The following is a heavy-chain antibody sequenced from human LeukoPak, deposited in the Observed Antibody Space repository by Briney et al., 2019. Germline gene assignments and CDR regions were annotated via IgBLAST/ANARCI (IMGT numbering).Heavy chain of an antibody. CDR1: GGSISSSSYY. CDR3: ARHAAMDY. CDR2: IYYSGST. V-gene: IGHV4-39*01. J-gene: IGHJ4*02. D-gene: IGHD5-18*01. Sequence: SETLSLTCTVSGGSISSSSYYWGWLRQPPGKGLEWIGSIYYSGSTYYNPSLKSRVTISVDTSKNQFSLKLSSVTAADTAVYYCARHAAMDYWGQGTLVTVSS.